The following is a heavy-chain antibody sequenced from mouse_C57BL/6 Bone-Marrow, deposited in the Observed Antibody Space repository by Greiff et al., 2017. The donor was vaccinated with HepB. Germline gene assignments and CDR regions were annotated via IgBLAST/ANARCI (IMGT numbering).Heavy chain of an antibody. CDR3: ARDDGYDGFAY. J-gene: IGHJ3*01. V-gene: IGHV5-4*01. D-gene: IGHD2-2*01. CDR2: ISDGGSYT. CDR1: GFTFSSYA. Sequence: EVKVEESGGGLVKPGGSLKLSCAASGFTFSSYAMSWVRQTPEKRLEWVATISDGGSYTYYPDNVKGRFTISRDNAKNNLYLQMSHLKSEDTAMYYCARDDGYDGFAYWGQGTLVTVSA.